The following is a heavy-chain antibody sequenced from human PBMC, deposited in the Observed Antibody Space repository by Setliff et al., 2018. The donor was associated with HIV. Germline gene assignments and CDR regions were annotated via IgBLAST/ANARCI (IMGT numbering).Heavy chain of an antibody. J-gene: IGHJ4*02. Sequence: ASGKVSCKASRSTFNSHTINWVRQAPGQGLDWMGRIIPILGVANYAQRFQGKVTITADKSTSTAYMELTSLRFDDTAMYYCVRDDNYFDTTGYYPYFDYWGQGTQVTVSS. CDR2: IIPILGVA. CDR3: VRDDNYFDTTGYYPYFDY. CDR1: RSTFNSHT. D-gene: IGHD3-22*01. V-gene: IGHV1-69*04.